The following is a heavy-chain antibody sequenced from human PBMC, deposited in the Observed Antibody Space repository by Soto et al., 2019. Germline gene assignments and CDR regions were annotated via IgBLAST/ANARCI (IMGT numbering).Heavy chain of an antibody. D-gene: IGHD6-19*01. CDR2: IYYSGST. CDR1: GGSISSSSYY. CDR3: AIRLAVDDAFDI. V-gene: IGHV4-39*01. Sequence: QLQLQESGPGLVKPSETLSLTCTVSGGSISSSSYYWGWIRQPPGKGLAWIGSIYYSGSTYYNPSLKSRVTISIDTSKNQFSLKLSSVTAADTAVYYCAIRLAVDDAFDIWGQGTMVTVSS. J-gene: IGHJ3*02.